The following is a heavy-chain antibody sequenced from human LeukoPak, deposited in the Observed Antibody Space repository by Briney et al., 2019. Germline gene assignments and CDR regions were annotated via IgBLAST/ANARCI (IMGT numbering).Heavy chain of an antibody. CDR2: IYSGGST. J-gene: IGHJ2*01. CDR1: GFTVSSNY. D-gene: IGHD3-22*01. CDR3: AREVPYGYYYDSSWYFDL. V-gene: IGHV3-66*01. Sequence: GGSLRLPCAASGFTVSSNYMSWVRQAPGKGLEWVSVIYSGGSTYYADSVKGRFTISRDNSKNTLYLQVNSMRAEDTAVYYCAREVPYGYYYDSSWYFDLWGRGTLVTVSS.